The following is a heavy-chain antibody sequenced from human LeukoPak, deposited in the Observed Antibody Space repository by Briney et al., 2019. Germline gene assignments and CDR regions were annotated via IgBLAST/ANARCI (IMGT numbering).Heavy chain of an antibody. D-gene: IGHD3-3*01. CDR1: GYSFTSYW. V-gene: IGHV5-51*01. Sequence: GESLKISCKGSGYSFTSYWIGWVRQMPGKGLEWMGIIYPGDSDTRYSPSFQGQVTISADKSISTAYQQWSSLKASDTAMYYCARLPYYDFWSGYPFDYWGQGTLVTVSS. CDR2: IYPGDSDT. J-gene: IGHJ4*02. CDR3: ARLPYYDFWSGYPFDY.